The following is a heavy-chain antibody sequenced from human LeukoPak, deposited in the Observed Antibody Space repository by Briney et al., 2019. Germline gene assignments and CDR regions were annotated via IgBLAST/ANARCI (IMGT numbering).Heavy chain of an antibody. V-gene: IGHV3-23*01. CDR2: ISGSGGST. D-gene: IGHD3-22*01. CDR1: GFTFSSYA. CDR3: AKNIGYYYDSSGYYEDY. J-gene: IGHJ4*02. Sequence: PGGSLRLSCATSGFTFSSYAMSWVRQAPGKGLEWVSAISGSGGSTYYADSVKGRFTISRDNSKNTLYLQMNSLRAEDTAVYYCAKNIGYYYDSSGYYEDYWRQGTLVTVSS.